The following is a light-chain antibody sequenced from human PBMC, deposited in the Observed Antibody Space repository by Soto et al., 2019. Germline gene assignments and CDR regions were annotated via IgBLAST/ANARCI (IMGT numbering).Light chain of an antibody. V-gene: IGKV1-5*03. CDR2: KAS. CDR1: QRISTW. J-gene: IGKJ1*01. CDR3: QHYNSYLKA. Sequence: EIQMTQSPSTVSSSAGDRVTITCRTSQRISTWLAWYQQKPGKAPKLLIYKASTLKSGGPSRFSGSGSGTEFTLTISSLQPDDFATYYCQHYNSYLKAFGQGTMVAIK.